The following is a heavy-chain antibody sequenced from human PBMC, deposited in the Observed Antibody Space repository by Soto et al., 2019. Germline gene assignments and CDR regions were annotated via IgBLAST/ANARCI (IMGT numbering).Heavy chain of an antibody. CDR2: IYSGGST. CDR3: ARLMGSYYYYGMDV. J-gene: IGHJ6*02. D-gene: IGHD2-15*01. CDR1: GFTVSSNY. V-gene: IGHV3-53*01. Sequence: GGSLRLSCAASGFTVSSNYMSWVRQAPGKGLEWVSVIYSGGSTYYADSVKGRFTISRDNSKNTLYLQMNSLRAEDTAVYYCARLMGSYYYYGMDVWGQATTVTVSS.